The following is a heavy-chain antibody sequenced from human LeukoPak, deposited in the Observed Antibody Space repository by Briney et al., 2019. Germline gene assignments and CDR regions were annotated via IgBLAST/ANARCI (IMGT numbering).Heavy chain of an antibody. CDR2: IRYDGSKK. J-gene: IGHJ4*02. D-gene: IGHD4-23*01. CDR3: ASDDGGGNPGGY. CDR1: GFTFSSYG. Sequence: GGSLRLSCAASGFTFSSYGMHWVRQAPGKGLEWVAFIRYDGSKKYYADSVKGRFTISRDHSKSTPYLQMNSLRAEDTPVYYCASDDGGGNPGGYWGQGTLVTVSS. V-gene: IGHV3-30*02.